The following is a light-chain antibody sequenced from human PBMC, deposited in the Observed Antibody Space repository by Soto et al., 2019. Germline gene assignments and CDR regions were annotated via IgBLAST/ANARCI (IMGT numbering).Light chain of an antibody. V-gene: IGKV1-6*01. CDR3: LQDYTYPWT. Sequence: AIQVTQSPSSLSASVGDRVTITCRASQDIRSDLGWFQQKPGKAPKLLIYAASRLQSGVPSRFSGTGSGSYFTLTISSLQPEDFATYYCLQDYTYPWTFGQGTKVEIK. CDR1: QDIRSD. CDR2: AAS. J-gene: IGKJ1*01.